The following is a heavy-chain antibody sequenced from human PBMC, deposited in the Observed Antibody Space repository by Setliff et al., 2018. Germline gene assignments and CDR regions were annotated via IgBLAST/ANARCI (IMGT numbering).Heavy chain of an antibody. Sequence: GGSLRLSCIMSGFSAASGFTFSTSAMHWLRQSPDNRLEWLAYIHYGGGHIQYADSVKGRFTVSRDNAMDALFLQMNGLTTDDTAKYFCAKDRWGYADPWGQGTLVTVSS. D-gene: IGHD2-2*01. CDR1: GFTFSTSA. J-gene: IGHJ5*02. CDR2: IHYGGGHI. CDR3: AKDRWGYADP. V-gene: IGHV3-30*02.